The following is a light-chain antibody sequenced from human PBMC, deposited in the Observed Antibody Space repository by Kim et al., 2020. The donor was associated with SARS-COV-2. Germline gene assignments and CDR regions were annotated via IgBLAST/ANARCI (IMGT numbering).Light chain of an antibody. CDR2: DVD. V-gene: IGLV2-14*03. CDR3: SSYTSSTTLV. Sequence: GKSITISCTGTSSDIGGYNYVSWYQQHPGKAPKLMIYDVDNRPSGVSNRFSGSKAGNTASLTISGLQAEDEADYYCSSYTSSTTLVFGGGTQLTVL. CDR1: SSDIGGYNY. J-gene: IGLJ2*01.